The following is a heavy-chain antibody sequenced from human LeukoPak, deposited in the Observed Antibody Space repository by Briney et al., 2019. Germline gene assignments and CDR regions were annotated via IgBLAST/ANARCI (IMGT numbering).Heavy chain of an antibody. J-gene: IGHJ4*02. CDR1: GFTFSSYA. V-gene: IGHV3-30-3*01. D-gene: IGHD6-13*01. CDR3: ARMQQLPY. CDR2: ISYDGSNK. Sequence: GGSLRLSCAASGFTFSSYAMHWVRQAPGKGLEWVAVISYDGSNKYYADSVKGRFTISRDNSKNTLYLQMNSLRAEDTAVYYCARMQQLPYWGQGTLVTVSS.